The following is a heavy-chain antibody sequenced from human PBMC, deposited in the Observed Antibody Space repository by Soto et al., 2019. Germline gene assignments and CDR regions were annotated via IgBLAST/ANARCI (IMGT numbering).Heavy chain of an antibody. D-gene: IGHD6-13*01. V-gene: IGHV3-74*01. J-gene: IGHJ4*02. CDR1: GFTFSTYC. Sequence: EVQLVESGGGLVQPGGSLILSCAVSGFTFSTYCMHWVRQAPETGLVWVSRICRDGSGTDYADSVKGRFAISRDDARNSLYLQMNSLRVEDTAIYYCVRGSSPWRGMDYWGQGTLVTVSS. CDR3: VRGSSPWRGMDY. CDR2: ICRDGSGT.